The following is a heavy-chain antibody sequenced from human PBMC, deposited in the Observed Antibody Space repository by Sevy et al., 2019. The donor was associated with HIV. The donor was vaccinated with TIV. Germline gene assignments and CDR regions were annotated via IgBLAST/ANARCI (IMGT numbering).Heavy chain of an antibody. CDR1: GGSISSYY. J-gene: IGHJ6*02. D-gene: IGHD2-21*02. V-gene: IGHV4-59*01. Sequence: SETLSLTCTVSGGSISSYYWSWIRQPPGKGLEWIGYIYYSGSTNYNPSLKSRVTISVDTSKNQFSLMLSSVTAADTAVYYCARGYGGNFRGGYYYYYYGMDVWGQGTTVTVSS. CDR2: IYYSGST. CDR3: ARGYGGNFRGGYYYYYYGMDV.